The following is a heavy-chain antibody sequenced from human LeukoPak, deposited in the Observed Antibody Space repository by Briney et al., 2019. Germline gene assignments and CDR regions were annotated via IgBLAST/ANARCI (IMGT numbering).Heavy chain of an antibody. Sequence: SVKVSCKASGGTFSSYAISWVRQAPGQGLEWMGRIIPIFGTANYAQKFQGRVTITTDESTSTAYMELRSLSSEDTAVYYCASTVTNWGYDAFDIWGQRTMVTVSS. CDR1: GGTFSSYA. CDR3: ASTVTNWGYDAFDI. CDR2: IIPIFGTA. D-gene: IGHD3-16*01. J-gene: IGHJ3*02. V-gene: IGHV1-69*05.